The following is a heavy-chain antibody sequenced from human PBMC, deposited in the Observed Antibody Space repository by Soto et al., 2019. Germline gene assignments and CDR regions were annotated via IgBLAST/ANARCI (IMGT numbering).Heavy chain of an antibody. D-gene: IGHD4-4*01. CDR2: ISSSGPII. J-gene: IGHJ4*02. Sequence: PGGSLRISCSASGFTFSDYYISWIRQAPGKGLEWVSYISSSGPIIYYADSVKGRFTISRDNAKNSLYLQMNSLRAEDTAVYYCALAGYDSNYYAVTPLSAGHFWGQGTLVTVSS. V-gene: IGHV3-11*01. CDR1: GFTFSDYY. CDR3: ALAGYDSNYYAVTPLSAGHF.